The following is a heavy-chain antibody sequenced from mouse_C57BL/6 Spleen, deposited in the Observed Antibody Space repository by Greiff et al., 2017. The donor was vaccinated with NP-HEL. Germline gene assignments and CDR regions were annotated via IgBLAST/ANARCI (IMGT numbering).Heavy chain of an antibody. CDR3: AREYSNYFYAMDY. D-gene: IGHD2-5*01. J-gene: IGHJ4*01. V-gene: IGHV1-55*01. CDR2: IYPGSGST. Sequence: VQLQQPGAELVKPGASVKMSCKASGYTFTSYWITWVKQRPGQGLEWIGDIYPGSGSTNYNEKFKSKATLTVDTSSSTAYMQLSSLTSEDSAVYYCAREYSNYFYAMDYWGQGTSVTVSS. CDR1: GYTFTSYW.